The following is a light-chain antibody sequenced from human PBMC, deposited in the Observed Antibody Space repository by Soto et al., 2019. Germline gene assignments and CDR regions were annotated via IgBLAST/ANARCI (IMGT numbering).Light chain of an antibody. J-gene: IGKJ1*01. CDR1: QNVSSN. Sequence: EIVMTQSPATLSVSPGERATLSCRASQNVSSNLVWYQQKPGQAPRLLIYGASTRATGIPARFSGSGSGTEFTLTISSLQSEDFAVYYCQQYNNWPPWTFGQGTKVDIK. V-gene: IGKV3-15*01. CDR3: QQYNNWPPWT. CDR2: GAS.